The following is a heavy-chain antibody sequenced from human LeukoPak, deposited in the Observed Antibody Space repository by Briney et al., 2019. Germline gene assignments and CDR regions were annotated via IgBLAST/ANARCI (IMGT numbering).Heavy chain of an antibody. CDR1: GGSISSSSYY. V-gene: IGHV4-39*01. J-gene: IGHJ4*02. CDR3: ASLRCSGGSCYFDY. CDR2: IYYSGST. D-gene: IGHD2-15*01. Sequence: PSETLSLTCTVSGGSISSSSYYWGWIRQPPGKGLEWIGSIYYSGSTYYNPSLKSRVTISVDTSKNQFSLKLSSVTAADTAVYYCASLRCSGGSCYFDYWGQGTLVTVSS.